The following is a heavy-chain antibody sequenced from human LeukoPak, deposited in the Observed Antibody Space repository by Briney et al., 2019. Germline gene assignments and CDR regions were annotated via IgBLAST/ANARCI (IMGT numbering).Heavy chain of an antibody. D-gene: IGHD1-26*01. Sequence: GGSLRLSCAASGFTFSNYSMNWVRQAPGKGLEWVSAISGSGGSTYYADSVKGRFTISRDNSKNTLYLQMNSLRAEDTAVYYCAKARGLGIVGAHFDYWGQGTLVTVSS. J-gene: IGHJ4*02. CDR3: AKARGLGIVGAHFDY. V-gene: IGHV3-23*01. CDR1: GFTFSNYS. CDR2: ISGSGGST.